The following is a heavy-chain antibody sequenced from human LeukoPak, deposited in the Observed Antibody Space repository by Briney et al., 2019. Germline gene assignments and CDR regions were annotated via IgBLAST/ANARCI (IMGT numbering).Heavy chain of an antibody. CDR3: TKVGVYSNFYFDY. J-gene: IGHJ4*02. CDR1: GFTFNGNA. CDR2: VTSSGSST. V-gene: IGHV3-23*01. D-gene: IGHD4-11*01. Sequence: GGSLRLSCAASGFTFNGNAMSWVRQAPGKGLEWVSGVTSSGSSTYYADSVKGRFTISRDSSRSTLYLQMNSLRAEDTAVYYCTKVGVYSNFYFDYWGQGILVTVSS.